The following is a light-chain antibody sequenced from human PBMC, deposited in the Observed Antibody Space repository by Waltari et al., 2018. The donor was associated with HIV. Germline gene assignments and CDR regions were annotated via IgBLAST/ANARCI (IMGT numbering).Light chain of an antibody. V-gene: IGLV1-44*01. J-gene: IGLJ2*01. CDR2: TNT. CDR1: SSNIGDTT. CDR3: ATWDDSLNGHVV. Sequence: QSVLTQPPSASGTPGHRVTISCSGSSSNIGDTTVNWHQQLPGTAPKLLIYTNTQRPSGVPDRFSGSKSGTSASLAISGLQSEDEADYYCATWDDSLNGHVVFGGGTKLTVL.